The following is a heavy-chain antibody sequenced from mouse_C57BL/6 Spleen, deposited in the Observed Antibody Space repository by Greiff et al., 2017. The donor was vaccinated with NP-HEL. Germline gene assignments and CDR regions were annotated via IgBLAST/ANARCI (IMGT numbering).Heavy chain of an antibody. V-gene: IGHV1-80*01. CDR3: ARLLYYGSYFDY. CDR2: IYPGDGDT. CDR1: GYAFSSYW. Sequence: QVQLKQSGAELVKPGASVKISCKASGYAFSSYWMHWVKQRPVKGLEWIGQIYPGDGDTNYNGKFKGKATLTADKSSSTAYMQLSSLTSEDSAVYFCARLLYYGSYFDYWGQGTTLTVSS. D-gene: IGHD1-1*01. J-gene: IGHJ2*01.